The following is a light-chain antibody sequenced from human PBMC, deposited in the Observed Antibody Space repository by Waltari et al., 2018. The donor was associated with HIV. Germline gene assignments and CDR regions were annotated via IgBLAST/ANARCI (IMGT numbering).Light chain of an antibody. CDR3: YSAADKNVL. CDR1: ALATHS. J-gene: IGLJ2*01. Sequence: SYELTQPSSVSVSPGQTATITCSGDALATHSARWFQQNPGQAPILFIYKDTERPSGIPERFSGSSSGTTVTLTISGAQVEDEADYFCYSAADKNVLFGGGTKLTVL. CDR2: KDT. V-gene: IGLV3-27*01.